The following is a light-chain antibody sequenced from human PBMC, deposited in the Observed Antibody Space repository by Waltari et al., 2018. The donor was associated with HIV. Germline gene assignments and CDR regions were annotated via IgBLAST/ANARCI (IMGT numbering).Light chain of an antibody. CDR1: SSDVGGYNY. Sequence: QSALTQPRSVSGSPGQSVTISCTGTSSDVGGYNYVSWYQQHPGKAPKLMIYDVSKRPSGGPYRFSGSKSGNTASLTISGLQAEDEADYYCCSYAGSYVFGTGTKVTVL. V-gene: IGLV2-11*01. J-gene: IGLJ1*01. CDR3: CSYAGSYV. CDR2: DVS.